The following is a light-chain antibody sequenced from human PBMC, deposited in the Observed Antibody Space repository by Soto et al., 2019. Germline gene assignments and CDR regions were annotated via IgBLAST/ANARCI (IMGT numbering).Light chain of an antibody. J-gene: IGKJ5*01. CDR3: QQRSNWPIT. Sequence: EIVVTQSPATLYLSPGERATLSCRASQSVSSYLACYQQQPGHAPRLLIYDASNKATGIPARFSGSGYGTDGTLPMSSLGPEDFAVYYCQQRSNWPITFGQGTRLEIK. V-gene: IGKV3-11*01. CDR1: QSVSSY. CDR2: DAS.